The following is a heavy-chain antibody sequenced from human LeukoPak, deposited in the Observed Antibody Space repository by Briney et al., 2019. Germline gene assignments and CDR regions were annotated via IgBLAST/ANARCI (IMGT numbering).Heavy chain of an antibody. J-gene: IGHJ4*02. Sequence: SETLSLTCTVSGGSISNYYWSWIRPPPGKELELIGYIYYSGSTNYNPSLKSRVTISVDTSKNQFSLKLSSVTAADTAAYYCARTLRGLRLGDLSVFDSWGQGTLVTVSS. CDR3: ARTLRGLRLGDLSVFDS. CDR1: GGSISNYY. D-gene: IGHD3-16*02. V-gene: IGHV4-59*01. CDR2: IYYSGST.